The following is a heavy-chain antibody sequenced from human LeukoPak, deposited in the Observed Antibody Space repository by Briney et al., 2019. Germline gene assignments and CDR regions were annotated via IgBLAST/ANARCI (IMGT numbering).Heavy chain of an antibody. D-gene: IGHD3-22*01. V-gene: IGHV4-59*11. J-gene: IGHJ4*02. CDR3: ARDPSGFYGFDY. Sequence: SETLSLTCTVSGDSISTRYWTWIRQPPGKGLEWIGYIIYSGTTNFNPSLKSRVTMSVDTSKNQFSLKLNSVTAADTAVHYCARDPSGFYGFDYWGQGTLVTVSS. CDR1: GDSISTRY. CDR2: IIYSGTT.